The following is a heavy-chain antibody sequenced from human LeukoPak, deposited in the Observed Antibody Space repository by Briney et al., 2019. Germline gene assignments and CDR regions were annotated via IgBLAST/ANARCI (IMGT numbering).Heavy chain of an antibody. Sequence: SETLSLTCNVSGGSVSSGDSFWSWIRQPPGKGLEWIGCIYYSGTTYYNPSLKSQVTMSVDTSKNQFSLKLSSVTAADTAVYYCARGQTIVGATGDFWGQGTLVTVSS. CDR2: IYYSGTT. CDR1: GGSVSSGDSF. V-gene: IGHV4-30-4*01. J-gene: IGHJ4*02. CDR3: ARGQTIVGATGDF. D-gene: IGHD1-26*01.